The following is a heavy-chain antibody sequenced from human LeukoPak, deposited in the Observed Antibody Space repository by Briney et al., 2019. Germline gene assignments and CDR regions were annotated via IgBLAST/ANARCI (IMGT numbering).Heavy chain of an antibody. V-gene: IGHV4-34*01. CDR3: ARGPVYIDY. CDR2: INHSGST. CDR1: GGSFSGYY. Sequence: RPSETLSLTCAVYGGSFSGYYWSWIRQPPGKGLEWIGEINHSGSTNYNPSLKSRVTISVDTSKNQFSLKLSSVTAADTAVYYCARGPVYIDYWGQGTLVTVSS. D-gene: IGHD1-14*01. J-gene: IGHJ4*02.